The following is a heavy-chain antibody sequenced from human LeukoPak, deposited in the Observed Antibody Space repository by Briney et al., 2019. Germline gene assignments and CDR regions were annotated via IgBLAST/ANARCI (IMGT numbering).Heavy chain of an antibody. CDR3: ARGLNEYYDILTGYYYYMDV. V-gene: IGHV4-34*01. CDR2: INHSGST. D-gene: IGHD3-9*01. Sequence: SETLSLTCAVYGGSFSGYYWSWIRQPPGKGLEWIGEINHSGSTNYNPSLMSRVTISVDTSKNQFSLKLSSVTAADTAVYYCARGLNEYYDILTGYYYYMDVWGKGTTVTISS. CDR1: GGSFSGYY. J-gene: IGHJ6*03.